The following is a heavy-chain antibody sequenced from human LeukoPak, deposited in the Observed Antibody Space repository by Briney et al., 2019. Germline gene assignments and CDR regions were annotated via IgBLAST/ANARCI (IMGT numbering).Heavy chain of an antibody. CDR3: AKGSMIEDYYYGMDV. J-gene: IGHJ6*02. D-gene: IGHD3-22*01. V-gene: IGHV3-30*18. CDR2: ISYDGSNK. Sequence: GGSLRLSCAASGFTFSSYGMHWVRQAPGKGLEWVAVISYDGSNKYYADSVKGRFTISRDNSKNTLYLQMNSLRAEDTAVYYCAKGSMIEDYYYGMDVWGQGTAVTVSS. CDR1: GFTFSSYG.